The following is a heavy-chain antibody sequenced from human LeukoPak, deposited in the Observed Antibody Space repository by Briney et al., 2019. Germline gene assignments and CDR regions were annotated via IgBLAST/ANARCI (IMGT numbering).Heavy chain of an antibody. D-gene: IGHD3-22*01. CDR3: ARDPATLGLSLDY. V-gene: IGHV3-21*01. CDR1: GFTFSRYS. J-gene: IGHJ4*02. Sequence: NPGGSLRLSCAASGFTFSRYSMNWVRQAPGKGLEWVSSISSSSSYIYYADSVKGRFTISRDNAKNSLYLQMNSLRAEDTAVYYCARDPATLGLSLDYWGQGTLVTVSS. CDR2: ISSSSSYI.